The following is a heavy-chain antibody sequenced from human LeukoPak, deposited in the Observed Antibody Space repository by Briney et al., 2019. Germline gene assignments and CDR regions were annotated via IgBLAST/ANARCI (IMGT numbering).Heavy chain of an antibody. V-gene: IGHV1-18*01. CDR3: ARYEPKYYDFWSGYYGSQDWFDP. CDR2: ISAYNGNT. J-gene: IGHJ5*02. D-gene: IGHD3-3*01. Sequence: ASVKVSCKASGYTFTSYGISWVRQAPGQGLGWMGWISAYNGNTNYAQKLQGRVTMTTDTSTSTAYMELRSLRSDDTAVYYCARYEPKYYDFWSGYYGSQDWFDPWGQGTLVTVSS. CDR1: GYTFTSYG.